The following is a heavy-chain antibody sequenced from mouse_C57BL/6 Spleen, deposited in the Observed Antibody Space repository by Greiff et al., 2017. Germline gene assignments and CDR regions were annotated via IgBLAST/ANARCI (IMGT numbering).Heavy chain of an antibody. D-gene: IGHD3-2*02. CDR1: GFSLTSYG. CDR2: IWGDGST. V-gene: IGHV2-3*01. CDR3: ARSLTAQKAWVAY. Sequence: QVQLQQSGPGLVAPSQSLSITCTVSGFSLTSYGVSWVRQPPGKGLEWLGVIWGDGSTNYHSALISRLSISKNNSKSQGFLKLNSLQTDDTATYYGARSLTAQKAWVAYWGQGTLVTVSA. J-gene: IGHJ3*01.